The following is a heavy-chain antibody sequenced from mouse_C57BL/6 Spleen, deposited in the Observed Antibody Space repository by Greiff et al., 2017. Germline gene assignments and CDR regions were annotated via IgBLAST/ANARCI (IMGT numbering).Heavy chain of an antibody. CDR3: ARHGRGNFDV. CDR1: GFTFTDYY. CDR2: IRNKANGYTT. J-gene: IGHJ1*03. Sequence: EVKLVESGGGLVQPGGSLSLSCAASGFTFTDYYMSWVRQPPGKALEWLGFIRNKANGYTTEYSASVKGRFTISRDNSQSILYLQMNALRAEDSATYYCARHGRGNFDVWGTGTTVTVSS. D-gene: IGHD1-1*01. V-gene: IGHV7-3*01.